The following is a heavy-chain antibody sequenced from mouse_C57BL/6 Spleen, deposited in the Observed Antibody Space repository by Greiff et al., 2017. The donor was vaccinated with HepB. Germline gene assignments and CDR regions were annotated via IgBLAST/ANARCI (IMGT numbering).Heavy chain of an antibody. D-gene: IGHD3-1*01. Sequence: EVQLVESGPGLVKPSQSLSLTCSVTGYSITSGYYWNWIRQFPGNKLEWMGYISYDGSNNYNPSLKNRISITRDTSKNQFFLKLNSVTTEDTATYYCARGATTLGYFDVWGTGTTVTVSS. CDR3: ARGATTLGYFDV. J-gene: IGHJ1*03. V-gene: IGHV3-6*01. CDR1: GYSITSGYY. CDR2: ISYDGSN.